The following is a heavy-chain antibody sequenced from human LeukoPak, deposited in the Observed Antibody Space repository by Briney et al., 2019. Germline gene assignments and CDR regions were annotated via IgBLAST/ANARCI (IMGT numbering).Heavy chain of an antibody. D-gene: IGHD1-1*01. CDR1: GFTSSSYA. Sequence: PGGSLRLSCAASGFTSSSYAMHWVRQAPGKGLEWVAVISYDGSNKYYADSVKGRFTISRDNSKNTLYLQMNSLRAEDTAVYYCARDRTRGDGDLFFDYWGQGTLVTVSS. J-gene: IGHJ4*02. CDR3: ARDRTRGDGDLFFDY. CDR2: ISYDGSNK. V-gene: IGHV3-30-3*01.